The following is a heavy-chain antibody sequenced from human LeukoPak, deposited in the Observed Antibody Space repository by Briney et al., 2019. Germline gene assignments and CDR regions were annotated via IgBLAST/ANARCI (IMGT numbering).Heavy chain of an antibody. J-gene: IGHJ5*02. CDR1: GFTFSTFA. CDR3: VTYRQVMLPFEA. Sequence: GGSLRLSCAASGFTFSTFAMLWVRQPRGKGLEWVSSIFPSGGEIHYADSVRGRFTISRDTSTSTLSLQTDSLRAEDTAIYYCVTYRQVMLPFEAWGQGTLVTVSS. CDR2: IFPSGGEI. V-gene: IGHV3-23*01. D-gene: IGHD5-18*01.